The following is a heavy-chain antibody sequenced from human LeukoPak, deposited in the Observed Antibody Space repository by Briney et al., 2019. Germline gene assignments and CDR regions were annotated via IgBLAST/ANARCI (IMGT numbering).Heavy chain of an antibody. D-gene: IGHD5-12*01. CDR2: IYSSGSN. V-gene: IGHV4-4*07. CDR1: GGSISGYF. Sequence: SETLSLTCTVSGGSISGYFWSWIRRPAGKGLEWIGRIYSSGSNNYSPSLKSRVTMSLDTSKNHLSLNLSSVTAADTAVYYCAREPTSGREPTSGRPLDYWGQGTLVTVSS. J-gene: IGHJ4*02. CDR3: AREPTSGREPTSGRPLDY.